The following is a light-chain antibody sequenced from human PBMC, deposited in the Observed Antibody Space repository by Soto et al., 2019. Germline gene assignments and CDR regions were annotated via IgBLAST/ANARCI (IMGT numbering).Light chain of an antibody. CDR2: WAS. CDR1: QSVFYSSNNKNY. CDR3: QQYYTTPIT. Sequence: DIVMTQSPDSLAVSLGERATFNCKYSQSVFYSSNNKNYLAWYQQKAGQPPNLLIYWASTRESGVPDRFSGSGSGTYFTLTISSLQAEDVAVYFCQQYYTTPITFGHGTRLEIK. J-gene: IGKJ5*01. V-gene: IGKV4-1*01.